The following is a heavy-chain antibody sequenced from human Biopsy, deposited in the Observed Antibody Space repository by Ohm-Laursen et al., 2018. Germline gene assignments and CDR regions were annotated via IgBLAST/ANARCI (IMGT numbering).Heavy chain of an antibody. CDR1: GGTFSNYG. CDR2: NIPILGTG. J-gene: IGHJ1*01. D-gene: IGHD3-9*01. Sequence: VKVSCKPPGGTFSNYGVNWVRQAPGQGLEWLGGNIPILGTGDYAQKFQDRVTVAADTSTSTATMELRSLRSDDTAVYYCATKLTGYFHHWGQGTLVIVSS. CDR3: ATKLTGYFHH. V-gene: IGHV1-69*06.